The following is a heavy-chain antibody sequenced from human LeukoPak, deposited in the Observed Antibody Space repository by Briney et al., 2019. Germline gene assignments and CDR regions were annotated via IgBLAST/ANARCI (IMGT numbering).Heavy chain of an antibody. J-gene: IGHJ4*02. CDR2: IIPIFGTA. Sequence: GSSVKVSCKASGGTFSSYAISWVRQAPGQGLEWMGGIIPIFGTANYAQKFQGRVTITTDESTSTAYMELSSLRSEDTAVYYCVVKPKYCSGGSCDWGGGYWGQGTLVTVSS. CDR3: VVKPKYCSGGSCDWGGGY. V-gene: IGHV1-69*05. D-gene: IGHD2-15*01. CDR1: GGTFSSYA.